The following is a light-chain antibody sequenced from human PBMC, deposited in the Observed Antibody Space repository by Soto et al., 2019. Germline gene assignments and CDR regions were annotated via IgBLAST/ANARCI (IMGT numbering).Light chain of an antibody. J-gene: IGKJ1*01. CDR1: QSVSSN. CDR3: QQYNYWTQK. V-gene: IGKV3-15*01. CDR2: GAS. Sequence: EIVMTQSPATLSVFPGERATLSCRASQSVSSNLAWYQQRPGQAPRLLMYGASTRAAGFPFRFSGSGSGTEFTLNISSLQSEDFAVYYGQQYNYWTQKFGQGTKVEIK.